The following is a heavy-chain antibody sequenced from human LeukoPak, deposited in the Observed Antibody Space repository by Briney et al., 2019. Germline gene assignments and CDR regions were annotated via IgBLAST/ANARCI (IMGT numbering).Heavy chain of an antibody. CDR3: ARDQYGLGIYYYYYFDY. CDR1: GYTFTNYY. V-gene: IGHV1-46*01. J-gene: IGHJ4*02. CDR2: INPSGDYR. D-gene: IGHD3-10*01. Sequence: ASVKVSCKASGYTFTNYYMHWVRQAPGQGLEWMGIINPSGDYRSYARKFQGRVTMTRDTSSSTVYMELTSLRSEDTAVYYCARDQYGLGIYYYYYFDYWGQGTLVTVSS.